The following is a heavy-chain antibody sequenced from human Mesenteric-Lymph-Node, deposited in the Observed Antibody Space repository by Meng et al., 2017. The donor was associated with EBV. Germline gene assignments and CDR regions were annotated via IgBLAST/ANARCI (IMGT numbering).Heavy chain of an antibody. J-gene: IGHJ4*02. CDR2: VHHSWLT. CDR1: GGSVNSGGYS. V-gene: IGHV4-30-2*06. D-gene: IGHD4-17*01. CDR3: AGGDYVNQFNY. Sequence: QLHLQQPVSRLVKPSHTLSLPCTVSGGSVNSGGYSWSWIRQSPEKGLELIGHVHHSWLTSYNPSLETRVIISLERSKNQFSLKLTSVTAADTALYYCAGGDYVNQFNYWGQGTLVTVSS.